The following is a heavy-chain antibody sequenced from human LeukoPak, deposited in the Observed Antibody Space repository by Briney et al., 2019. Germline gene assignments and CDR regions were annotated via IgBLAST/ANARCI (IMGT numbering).Heavy chain of an antibody. CDR3: ARHFHPAETTGGYFDL. CDR2: TFAGYSYT. D-gene: IGHD4-17*01. CDR1: GYNFTPYW. Sequence: GGSLQISCQSSGYNFTPYWIGWVRQVPGKGLEGMGITFAGYSYTIYSPSFQGQVTISDNKSNSTAYLQWSSLKASDTAMYYCARHFHPAETTGGYFDLWGRGTLVTVSA. V-gene: IGHV5-51*01. J-gene: IGHJ2*01.